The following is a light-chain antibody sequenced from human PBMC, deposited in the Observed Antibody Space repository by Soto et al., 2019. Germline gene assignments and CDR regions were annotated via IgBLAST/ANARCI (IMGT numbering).Light chain of an antibody. Sequence: ESVLTQSPAALSLSPGERATLSCRASQSISNYLAWYQHKPGQAPRLLIYDASNRATGIPARFSGSGSGTDFTLTISSLEPEDFAVYYCQQRSNWPPITFGQGTRLEIK. CDR2: DAS. CDR3: QQRSNWPPIT. CDR1: QSISNY. J-gene: IGKJ5*01. V-gene: IGKV3-11*01.